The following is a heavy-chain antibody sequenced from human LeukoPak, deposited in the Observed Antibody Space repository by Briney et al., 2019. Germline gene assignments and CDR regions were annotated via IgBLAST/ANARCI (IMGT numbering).Heavy chain of an antibody. CDR1: GFTFSSYA. D-gene: IGHD6-13*01. J-gene: IGHJ4*02. V-gene: IGHV3-23*01. Sequence: GGSLRLSCAAPGFTFSSYAMSWVRQAPGKGLEWVSAISGSGGSTYYADSVKGRFTISRDNSKNTLYLQMNSLRAEDTAVYYCASSRGSSWEYFDYWGQGTLVTVSS. CDR3: ASSRGSSWEYFDY. CDR2: ISGSGGST.